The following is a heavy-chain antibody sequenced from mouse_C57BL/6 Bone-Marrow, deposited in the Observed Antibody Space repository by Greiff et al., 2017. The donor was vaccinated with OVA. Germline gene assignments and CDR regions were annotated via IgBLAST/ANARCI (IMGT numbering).Heavy chain of an antibody. D-gene: IGHD1-1*01. V-gene: IGHV5-9-1*02. CDR3: TSYYYGSSFHY. Sequence: EVQVVESGEGLVKPGGSLKLSCAASGFTFSSYAMSWVRQTPEKRLEWVAYISSGGDYIYYADTVKGRFTISRDNARNTLYLQMSSLKSEDTAMYYCTSYYYGSSFHYWGQGTTLTVSS. CDR2: ISSGGDYI. J-gene: IGHJ2*01. CDR1: GFTFSSYA.